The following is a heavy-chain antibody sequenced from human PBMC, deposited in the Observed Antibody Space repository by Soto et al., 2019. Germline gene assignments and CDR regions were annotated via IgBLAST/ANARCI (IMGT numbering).Heavy chain of an antibody. D-gene: IGHD1-26*01. CDR2: INEDGSVI. CDR1: GFTFSNYW. J-gene: IGHJ4*02. Sequence: EVQLVESGGGLVQPGGSLGLSCAPSGFTFSNYWMHWVRQAPGKALEWVSRINEDGSVISYADSVKGRFTISRDNGKNTLYLQMISLRVEDTAVYYCVRDLIIVVTPGDDFDYWGQGTLVTFSS. V-gene: IGHV3-74*01. CDR3: VRDLIIVVTPGDDFDY.